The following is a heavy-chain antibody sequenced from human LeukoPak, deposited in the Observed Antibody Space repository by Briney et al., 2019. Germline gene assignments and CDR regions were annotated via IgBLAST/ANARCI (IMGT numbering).Heavy chain of an antibody. V-gene: IGHV3-23*01. CDR2: ISGGGGST. J-gene: IGHJ4*02. CDR1: GFTFSTYA. CDR3: AKNPTRINTAFGY. D-gene: IGHD2/OR15-2a*01. Sequence: PGGSLRLSCAASGFTFSTYAMSWVRQAPGKGLEWVSAISGGGGSTYYADSVKGRFTISRDNSKNTLYLQMNSLRAEATAVYYCAKNPTRINTAFGYWGQGALVTVSS.